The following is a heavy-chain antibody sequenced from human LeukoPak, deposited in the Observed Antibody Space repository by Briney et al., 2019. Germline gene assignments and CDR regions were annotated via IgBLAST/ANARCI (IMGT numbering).Heavy chain of an antibody. CDR1: GFTVSTSF. J-gene: IGHJ4*02. CDR3: ARSGSGWFDY. CDR2: IYAGGDT. V-gene: IGHV3-53*01. D-gene: IGHD6-19*01. Sequence: GGSLRLSCAASGFTVSTSFMSWVRQAPGKGLEWVSVIYAGGDTYYAESVKGRFTISRDNSKNTLYLQMNSLRVEDTAVYYCARSGSGWFDYWGQGTLVTVSS.